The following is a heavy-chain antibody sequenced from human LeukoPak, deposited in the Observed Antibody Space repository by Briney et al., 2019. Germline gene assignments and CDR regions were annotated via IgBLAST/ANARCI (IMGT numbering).Heavy chain of an antibody. CDR1: GYTFTGYY. D-gene: IGHD3-10*01. CDR3: ARGEGLWFGDPRDY. V-gene: IGHV1-2*02. Sequence: GASVKVSCKTSGYTFTGYYLHWVRQAPGQGLEWMGWINPNRGGTNYAQKFQGRVTMTRDTSISTAYMELSRLRSDDTAVYYCARGEGLWFGDPRDYWGQGTLVTVSS. CDR2: INPNRGGT. J-gene: IGHJ4*02.